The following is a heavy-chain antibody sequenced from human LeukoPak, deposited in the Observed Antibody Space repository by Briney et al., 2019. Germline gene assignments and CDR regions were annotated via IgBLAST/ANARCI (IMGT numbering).Heavy chain of an antibody. CDR1: GFTFSNYG. Sequence: GGSLRLSCAASGFTFSNYGMHWVRQAPGKGLEWVAVIWYDGSNKYYADSVKGRFTISRDNSKNTLYLQMNSLRAEDTAVYYCARDRLWFGELFSPGWFDPWGQGTLVTVSS. CDR2: IWYDGSNK. D-gene: IGHD3-10*01. CDR3: ARDRLWFGELFSPGWFDP. J-gene: IGHJ5*02. V-gene: IGHV3-33*01.